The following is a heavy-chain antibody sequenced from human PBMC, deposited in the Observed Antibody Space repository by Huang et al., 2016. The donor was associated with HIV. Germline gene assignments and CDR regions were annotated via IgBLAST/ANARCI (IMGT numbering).Heavy chain of an antibody. CDR2: IYYNGNT. CDR1: GDSVSSSDYY. Sequence: QVQLQESGPGLVKPSETVSLTCTVSGDSVSSSDYYWNWIRQPPGKGLEWVGLIYYNGNTNYNPSLKSRVTISVDTSKNQFSLNLNSVTAADTAVYYCARDPYPRDAFDIWGQGTLLAVSS. V-gene: IGHV4-61*08. CDR3: ARDPYPRDAFDI. J-gene: IGHJ3*02.